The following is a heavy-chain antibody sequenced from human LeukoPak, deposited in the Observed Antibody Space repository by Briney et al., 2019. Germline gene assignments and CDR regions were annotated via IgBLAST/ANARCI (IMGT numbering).Heavy chain of an antibody. V-gene: IGHV3-30*18. CDR3: AKDPNVDTAMDGSY. J-gene: IGHJ4*02. Sequence: PGGSLRLSCAASGFTFSSYGMHWVRQGPGKGLEWVAVISYDGSNKYYADSVKGRFTISRDNSKNTLYLQMNSLRAEDTAVYYCAKDPNVDTAMDGSYWGQGTLVTVSS. CDR1: GFTFSSYG. D-gene: IGHD5-18*01. CDR2: ISYDGSNK.